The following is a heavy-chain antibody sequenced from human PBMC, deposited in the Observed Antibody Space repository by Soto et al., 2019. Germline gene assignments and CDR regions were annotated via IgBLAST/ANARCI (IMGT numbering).Heavy chain of an antibody. J-gene: IGHJ6*02. Sequence: ASVKVSCKACGYTFTTYGISWVRQAPGQGLEWMGWVSAYDGHTNYAQNLQGRVIMTTDTSTTTAHMELRSLRFDDTAVYYCARDLLRDIHWPLTNGYYYGMDVWGQGTTVTVSS. CDR1: GYTFTTYG. V-gene: IGHV1-18*01. CDR3: ARDLLRDIHWPLTNGYYYGMDV. D-gene: IGHD1-1*01. CDR2: VSAYDGHT.